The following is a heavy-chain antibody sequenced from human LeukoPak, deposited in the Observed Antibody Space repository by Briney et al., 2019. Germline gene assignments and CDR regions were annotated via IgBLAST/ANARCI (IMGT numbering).Heavy chain of an antibody. CDR2: INPNSGGT. CDR1: GYTFTGYY. D-gene: IGHD3-22*01. V-gene: IGHV1-2*02. CDR3: ARGGDYYDSSGYYYVS. J-gene: IGHJ5*02. Sequence: ASVKVSCKASGYTFTGYYMHWVRQAPGQGLEWMGWINPNSGGTNYAQKFQGRVTMTGDTSISTAYMELSGLRSDDTAVYYCARGGDYYDSSGYYYVSWGQGTLVTVSS.